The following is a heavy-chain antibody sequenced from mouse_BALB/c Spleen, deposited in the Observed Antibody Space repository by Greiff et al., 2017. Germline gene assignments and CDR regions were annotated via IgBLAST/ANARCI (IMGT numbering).Heavy chain of an antibody. CDR3: ARSEGFAY. Sequence: DVMLVESGGGLVQPGGSRKLSCAASGFTFSSFGMHWVRQAPEKGLEWVAYISSGSSTIYYADTVKGRFTISRDNPKNTLFLQMTSLRSEDTAMYYCARSEGFAYWGQGTLVTVSA. CDR2: ISSGSSTI. CDR1: GFTFSSFG. V-gene: IGHV5-17*02. J-gene: IGHJ3*01.